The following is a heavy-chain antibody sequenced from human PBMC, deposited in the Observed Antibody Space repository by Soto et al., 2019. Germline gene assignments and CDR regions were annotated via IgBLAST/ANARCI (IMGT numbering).Heavy chain of an antibody. J-gene: IGHJ6*02. D-gene: IGHD1-7*01. CDR3: ARMNYILYYYGMDV. V-gene: IGHV4-31*03. CDR1: GGSISSGGYY. Sequence: SETLSLTCTVSGGSISSGGYYWSWIRQHPGKGLEWIGYIYYSGSTYYNPSLKSRVTISVDTPKNQFSLKLSSVTAADTAVYYCARMNYILYYYGMDVWGQGTTVTVSS. CDR2: IYYSGST.